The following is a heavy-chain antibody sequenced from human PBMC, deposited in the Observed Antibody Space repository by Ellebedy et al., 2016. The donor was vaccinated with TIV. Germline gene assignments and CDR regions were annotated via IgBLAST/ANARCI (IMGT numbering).Heavy chain of an antibody. CDR2: ISASGMTI. CDR1: GFTFSAYG. V-gene: IGHV3-23*01. CDR3: AKLGPGTGGSVLSSYFDP. J-gene: IGHJ5*02. D-gene: IGHD1-26*01. Sequence: GGSLRLSCVASGFTFSAYGMVWVRQAPGKGLEWVSGISASGMTIDYAESVKGRFTISKDNSKKTLYLQMDRLRGDDTAVYHCAKLGPGTGGSVLSSYFDPWGQGTLVTVSS.